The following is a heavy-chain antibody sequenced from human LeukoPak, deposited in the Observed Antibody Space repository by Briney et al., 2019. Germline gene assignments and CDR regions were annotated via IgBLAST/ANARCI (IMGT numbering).Heavy chain of an antibody. Sequence: SETLSLTCTVSGASISSYYWSWIRQPPGKGLEWIGYIYSSGSTNYNPSLKSRVTMSVDTSKNQFSLKLSSVTAADTAVYYCARGGYYGGNSAAFDIWGQGTMVTVSS. CDR3: ARGGYYGGNSAAFDI. CDR1: GASISSYY. V-gene: IGHV4-59*01. D-gene: IGHD4-23*01. J-gene: IGHJ3*02. CDR2: IYSSGST.